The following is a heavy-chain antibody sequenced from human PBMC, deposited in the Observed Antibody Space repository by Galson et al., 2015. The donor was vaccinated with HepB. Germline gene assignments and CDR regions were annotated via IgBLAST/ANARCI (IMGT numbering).Heavy chain of an antibody. CDR2: IYWDDDK. Sequence: PALVKPTQTLTLTCTFSGFSFSTYEVGVGWIRQPPGKALEWLALIYWDDDKRYSPSLKNRLTITKDTSKNQVVLTMTNMDPVDTATYYCAHSIQIWASFDYWGQGTLVTVSS. V-gene: IGHV2-5*02. CDR1: GFSFSTYEVG. J-gene: IGHJ4*02. CDR3: AHSIQIWASFDY. D-gene: IGHD5-18*01.